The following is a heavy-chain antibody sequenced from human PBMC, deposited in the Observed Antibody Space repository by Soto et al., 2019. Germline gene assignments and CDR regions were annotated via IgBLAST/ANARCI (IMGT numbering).Heavy chain of an antibody. J-gene: IGHJ4*02. Sequence: SETLSLTCTVAGVSISSSGFYWGWKPQRPGKGLEWMGTIYNSGSTYYNPSLKSRVTISVDTSKTQFSLKLSSVTAADTAVYYCARHDPGITGHGEDYWGQGTLVTVSS. V-gene: IGHV4-39*01. CDR2: IYNSGST. CDR3: ARHDPGITGHGEDY. CDR1: GVSISSSGFY. D-gene: IGHD1-20*01.